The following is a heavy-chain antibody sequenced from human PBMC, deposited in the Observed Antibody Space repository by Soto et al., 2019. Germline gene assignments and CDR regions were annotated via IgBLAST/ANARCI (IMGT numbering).Heavy chain of an antibody. CDR1: GGNIIDTYG. J-gene: IGHJ4*02. CDR2: INHRGSA. Sequence: SVTICLTCTVAGGNIIDTYGWSRVKKTPGKGPEWIGEINHRGSANYNPSLKSRVTISVDISKSQFSLRLTSVTAADTAVYYCARYNAASGTYYFDFWGQGAQVTVSS. CDR3: ARYNAASGTYYFDF. V-gene: IGHV4-4*02. D-gene: IGHD6-13*01.